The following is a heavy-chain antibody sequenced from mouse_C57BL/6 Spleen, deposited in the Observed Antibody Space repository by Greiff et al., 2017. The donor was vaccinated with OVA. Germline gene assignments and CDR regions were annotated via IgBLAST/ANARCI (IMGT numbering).Heavy chain of an antibody. CDR1: GYAFSSSW. V-gene: IGHV1-82*01. D-gene: IGHD2-4*01. CDR3: ARSGIYYDYDGGWYFDV. Sequence: QVQLKQSGPELVKPGASVKISCKASGYAFSSSWMNWVKQRPGKGLEWLGRIYPGDGDTNYNGQFKGKATLTADKSSSTAYMQLSSLTSEDSAVYFCARSGIYYDYDGGWYFDVWGTGTTVTVSA. CDR2: IYPGDGDT. J-gene: IGHJ1*03.